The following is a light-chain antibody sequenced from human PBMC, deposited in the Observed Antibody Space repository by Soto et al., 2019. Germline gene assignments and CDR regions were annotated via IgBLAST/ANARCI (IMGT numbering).Light chain of an antibody. Sequence: QSGLTQPASVSGSPGQSVTISCTGTSSDVGGYDYVSWYQQHPGKAPKFMIYEVTNRPSGVSHRFSGSKSGNTASLTISGLQAEDEADYYCSSYTTTSTYVFGTGTKVTVL. CDR3: SSYTTTSTYV. V-gene: IGLV2-14*01. J-gene: IGLJ1*01. CDR1: SSDVGGYDY. CDR2: EVT.